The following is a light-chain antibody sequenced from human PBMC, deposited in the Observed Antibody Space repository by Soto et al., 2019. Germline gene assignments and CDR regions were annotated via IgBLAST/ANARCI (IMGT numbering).Light chain of an antibody. Sequence: DSRMTQSPSALSASVEDRVIMACRASQSISNNLNWYQQKPGKAPKLLIFSASSLQSAVPSRFSGSRSAPAFTLTISSLQPEDFATYYCQQSYSSPPTFGQGTKVDIK. J-gene: IGKJ1*01. CDR1: QSISNN. V-gene: IGKV1-39*01. CDR2: SAS. CDR3: QQSYSSPPT.